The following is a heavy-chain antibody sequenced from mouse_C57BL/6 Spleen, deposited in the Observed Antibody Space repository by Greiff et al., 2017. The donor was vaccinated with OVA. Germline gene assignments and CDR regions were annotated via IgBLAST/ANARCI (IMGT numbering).Heavy chain of an antibody. CDR1: GYTFTSYW. D-gene: IGHD1-1*01. V-gene: IGHV1-74*01. CDR2: IHPSDSDT. J-gene: IGHJ4*01. CDR3: AIGDRAGYYGNSSYAMDY. Sequence: QVQLQQPGAELVKPGASVKVSCKASGYTFTSYWMHWVKQRPGQGLEWIGRIHPSDSDTNYNQKFKGKATLTVDKSSSTAYMQLSSLTSEDSAFYYCAIGDRAGYYGNSSYAMDYWGQGTSVTVSS.